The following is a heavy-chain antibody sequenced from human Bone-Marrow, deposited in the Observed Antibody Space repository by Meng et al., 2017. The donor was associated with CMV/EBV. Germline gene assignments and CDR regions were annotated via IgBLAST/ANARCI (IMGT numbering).Heavy chain of an antibody. CDR1: GGSFSSYY. V-gene: IGHV4-59*01. CDR3: SRSNWNWFDP. Sequence: GSLRLSCSVSGGSFSSYYWSWIRQPPGKGLQWIGYIYYSGSTNYNPSLKRRVTMSLDPSKNQFSLKVRSVIAADTAVYYCSRSNWNWFDPWGQGTLVTVSS. CDR2: IYYSGST. J-gene: IGHJ5*02. D-gene: IGHD1-20*01.